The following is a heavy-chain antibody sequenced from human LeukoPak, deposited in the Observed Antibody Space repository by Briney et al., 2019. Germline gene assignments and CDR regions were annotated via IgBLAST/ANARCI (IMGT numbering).Heavy chain of an antibody. V-gene: IGHV4-39*01. Sequence: SETLSLTCTVSGGSISSNSYYWGWVRQPPGKGLEWIGSIYYSGSTYYNPSLKSRVTISVDTSKNQFSLKLSSVTAADTAVYYCARHDYSSSWYWLDPWGQGTLVTVSS. J-gene: IGHJ5*02. CDR1: GGSISSNSYY. D-gene: IGHD6-13*01. CDR3: ARHDYSSSWYWLDP. CDR2: IYYSGST.